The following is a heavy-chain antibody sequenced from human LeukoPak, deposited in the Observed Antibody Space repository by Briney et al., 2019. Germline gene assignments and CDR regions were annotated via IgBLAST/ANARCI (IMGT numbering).Heavy chain of an antibody. J-gene: IGHJ5*02. D-gene: IGHD3-10*01. Sequence: SGTLSLTCAVSGGSISSSNWWSWVRQPPGKGLEWIGEIYHSGSTNYNPSLKSRVTISVDKSKNQFSLKLSSVTAADTAVYYCARGGDYYGSGSYFWFDPWGQGTLVTVS. CDR2: IYHSGST. CDR3: ARGGDYYGSGSYFWFDP. CDR1: GGSISSSNW. V-gene: IGHV4-4*02.